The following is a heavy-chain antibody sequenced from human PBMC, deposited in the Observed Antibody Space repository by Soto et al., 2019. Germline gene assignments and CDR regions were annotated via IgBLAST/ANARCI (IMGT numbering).Heavy chain of an antibody. Sequence: GASVKVSYKASGFTFTSSAMQWVRQARGQRLEWIGWIVVGSGNTNYAQKFQERVTITRDMSTSTAYMELSSLRSEDTAVYYCARLLYRYHAFDIWGQGTMVTV. CDR2: IVVGSGNT. V-gene: IGHV1-58*02. D-gene: IGHD1-26*01. J-gene: IGHJ3*02. CDR3: ARLLYRYHAFDI. CDR1: GFTFTSSA.